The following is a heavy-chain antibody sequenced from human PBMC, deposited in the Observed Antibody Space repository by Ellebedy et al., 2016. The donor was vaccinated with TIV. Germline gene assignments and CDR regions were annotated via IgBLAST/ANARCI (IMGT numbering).Heavy chain of an antibody. D-gene: IGHD3-3*01. Sequence: SETLSLXXAVYGGSFSGFHWNWIRQPPGRGLEWIGEIDDTGNTNYNPSLKSRVDISVDTSKHQFSLNMTSVTAADTATYYCARGSQWSSYLRYWGQGTLVTVSS. CDR2: IDDTGNT. V-gene: IGHV4-34*01. CDR1: GGSFSGFH. J-gene: IGHJ4*02. CDR3: ARGSQWSSYLRY.